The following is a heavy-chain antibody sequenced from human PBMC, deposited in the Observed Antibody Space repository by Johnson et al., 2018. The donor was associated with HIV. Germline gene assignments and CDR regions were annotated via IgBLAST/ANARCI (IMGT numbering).Heavy chain of an antibody. V-gene: IGHV3-7*01. D-gene: IGHD1-26*01. CDR3: ARDSGSYQGAFEI. J-gene: IGHJ3*02. CDR2: IKQDGSEK. CDR1: GFTFSSYW. Sequence: VQLVESGGGLVQPGRSLKLSCAASGFTFSSYWMSWVRQAPGKGLEWVANIKQDGSEKYYVDSVKGRFTISRDNAKNSLYLQMNSLRAEDTAVYYCARDSGSYQGAFEIWGQGTMVTVSS.